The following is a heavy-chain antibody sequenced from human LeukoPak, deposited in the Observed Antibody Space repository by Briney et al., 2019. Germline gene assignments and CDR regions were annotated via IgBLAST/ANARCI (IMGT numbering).Heavy chain of an antibody. CDR1: GFSFSSYA. Sequence: GGSLRLSCAASGFSFSSYAMSWVRQAPGQGLRWVSALSDSGLTTYYADSVKGRFTISRDNSKNTVYLQMNSLRAEDTAVYYCAKLPRGYCSSASCPNWFDPWGQGTRVTVFS. CDR2: LSDSGLTT. V-gene: IGHV3-23*01. D-gene: IGHD2-2*01. CDR3: AKLPRGYCSSASCPNWFDP. J-gene: IGHJ5*02.